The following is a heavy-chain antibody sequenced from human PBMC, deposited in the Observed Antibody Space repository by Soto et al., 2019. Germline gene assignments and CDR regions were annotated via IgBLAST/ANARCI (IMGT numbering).Heavy chain of an antibody. J-gene: IGHJ5*02. CDR3: ARDNGLNGVDLAAAADNWFDP. CDR2: IWYDGSNK. Sequence: GGSLRLSCAASGFTFSSYGMHWVRQAPGKGLEWVAVIWYDGSNKYYADSVKGRFTISRDNSKNTLYLQMNSLRAEDTAVYYCARDNGLNGVDLAAAADNWFDPWGQGTLVTVSS. V-gene: IGHV3-33*01. D-gene: IGHD6-13*01. CDR1: GFTFSSYG.